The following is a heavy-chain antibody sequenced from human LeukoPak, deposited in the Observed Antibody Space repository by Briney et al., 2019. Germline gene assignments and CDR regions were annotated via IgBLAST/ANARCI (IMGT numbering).Heavy chain of an antibody. J-gene: IGHJ6*02. Sequence: GGSLRLSCAASGFTFSSYAMNWVRQAPGKGLEWVSGISGSGGGTNYADSVKGRFTISRDNSKNTLYLQMNSLRAGDTAVYYCARDLRSSSWYYYGMDVWGQGTTVTVSS. D-gene: IGHD6-13*01. CDR2: ISGSGGGT. CDR1: GFTFSSYA. CDR3: ARDLRSSSWYYYGMDV. V-gene: IGHV3-23*01.